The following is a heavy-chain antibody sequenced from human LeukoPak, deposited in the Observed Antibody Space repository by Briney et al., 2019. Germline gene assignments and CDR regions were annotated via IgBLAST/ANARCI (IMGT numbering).Heavy chain of an antibody. D-gene: IGHD4-17*01. V-gene: IGHV4-34*09. CDR3: ARVPYGDPYYYYGMDV. J-gene: IGHJ6*02. CDR2: INHSGST. Sequence: SETLSLTCAVYGGSFSGYYWSWIRQPPGKGLEWIGEINHSGSTNYNPPLKSRVTISVDTSKNQFSLKLSSVTAADTAVYYCARVPYGDPYYYYGMDVWGQGTTVTVSS. CDR1: GGSFSGYY.